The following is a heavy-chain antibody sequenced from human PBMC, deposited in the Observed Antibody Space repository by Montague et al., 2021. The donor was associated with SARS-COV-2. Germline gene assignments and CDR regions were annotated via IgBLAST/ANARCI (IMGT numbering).Heavy chain of an antibody. V-gene: IGHV4-39*07. J-gene: IGHJ6*02. CDR3: ARVGRQQLVRLSGMDV. CDR2: IYYSGST. D-gene: IGHD6-13*01. CDR1: GGSISSSSYY. Sequence: SKTLSLTCTVSGGSISSSSYYWGWIRQPPGKGLEWIGSIYYSGSTXYNPSLKSRVTISVDTSKNQFSLRLSSVTAADTAVYYCARVGRQQLVRLSGMDVWGQGTTVTVSS.